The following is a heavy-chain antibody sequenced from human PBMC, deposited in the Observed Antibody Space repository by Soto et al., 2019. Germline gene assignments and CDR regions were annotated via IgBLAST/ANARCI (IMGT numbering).Heavy chain of an antibody. D-gene: IGHD2-2*01. J-gene: IGHJ6*03. CDR3: AYLGNCSSTSCYDYYYYYMDV. CDR1: GGTFSSYT. CDR2: IIPILGIA. V-gene: IGHV1-69*02. Sequence: QVQLVQSGAEVKKPGSSVKVSCKASGGTFSSYTISWVRQAPGQGLEWMGRIIPILGIANYARKFQGRVTITADKSTSTAYMGLSSLRSEDTAVYYCAYLGNCSSTSCYDYYYYYMDVWGKGTTVTVSS.